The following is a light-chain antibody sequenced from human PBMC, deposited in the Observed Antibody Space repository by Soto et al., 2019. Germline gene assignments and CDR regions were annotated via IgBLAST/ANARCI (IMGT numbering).Light chain of an antibody. CDR2: RAS. CDR1: QSVSDN. J-gene: IGKJ5*01. V-gene: IGKV3-20*01. CDR3: QQHGTSPIT. Sequence: ELLMTQSPDTLYVSPGERVTLSCRASQSVSDNLAWYQQKPGQGPRLLVYRASTRTLGIPDRFSGSGSGTDFTLTISRLEPEDFAVYYCQQHGTSPITFGQGTRLEIK.